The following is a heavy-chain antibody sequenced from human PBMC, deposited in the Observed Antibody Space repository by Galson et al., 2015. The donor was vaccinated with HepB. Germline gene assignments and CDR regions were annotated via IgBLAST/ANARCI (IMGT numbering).Heavy chain of an antibody. CDR3: ASPVGTFGRGTFDT. Sequence: SLRLSCAASGFTFSTYSINWVRQAPGKGLEWVSHISSSSSTIYYADSVKGRFTISRDNAKKSLYLQMNSLRAEDTAVYYCASPVGTFGRGTFDTRGQGTMVTVSS. D-gene: IGHD3-16*01. V-gene: IGHV3-48*01. CDR2: ISSSSSTI. CDR1: GFTFSTYS. J-gene: IGHJ3*02.